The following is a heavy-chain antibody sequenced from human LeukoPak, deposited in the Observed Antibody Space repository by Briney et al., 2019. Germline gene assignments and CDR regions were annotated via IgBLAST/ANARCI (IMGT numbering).Heavy chain of an antibody. CDR2: INSSGGST. CDR1: GYIFTSYN. Sequence: ASVKVSCKASGYIFTSYNMYWVRQAPGQGLEWMGIINSSGGSTNYAQKFQGRVTMTRDTSTSTVYMELSSLRSDDTAVYYCARDQITMVRGVMAYWGQGTLVTVSS. CDR3: ARDQITMVRGVMAY. D-gene: IGHD3-10*01. J-gene: IGHJ4*02. V-gene: IGHV1-46*01.